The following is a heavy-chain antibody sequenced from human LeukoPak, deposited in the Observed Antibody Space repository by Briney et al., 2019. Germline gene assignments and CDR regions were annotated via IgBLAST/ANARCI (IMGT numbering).Heavy chain of an antibody. V-gene: IGHV4-59*08. Sequence: SETLSLTCTVSGGSISNYYWSWIRQPPGKGLEWVGYIYYSGSTNYNPSLRSRVTMSVDTSKNQFYLKLSSVTAADTAVYYCARSPGTGNYFDYWGQGTLVTVSS. CDR2: IYYSGST. CDR3: ARSPGTGNYFDY. J-gene: IGHJ4*02. D-gene: IGHD3-10*01. CDR1: GGSISNYY.